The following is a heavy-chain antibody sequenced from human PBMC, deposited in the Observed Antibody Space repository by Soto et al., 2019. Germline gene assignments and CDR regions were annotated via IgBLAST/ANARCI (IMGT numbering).Heavy chain of an antibody. CDR2: INHGGTT. CDR1: GGSFTGYF. D-gene: IGHD3-22*01. J-gene: IGHJ4*02. Sequence: QVQLQQWGAGLLKPSETLSLTCAVYGGSFTGYFWNWIRQSPGKGLEWIGEINHGGTTVYNQSLKDRVAISLDTSKSHLSLRLSSVTAADTAVYYCAQQGWDSSYYGDDLWGQGTLVTVSS. V-gene: IGHV4-34*01. CDR3: AQQGWDSSYYGDDL.